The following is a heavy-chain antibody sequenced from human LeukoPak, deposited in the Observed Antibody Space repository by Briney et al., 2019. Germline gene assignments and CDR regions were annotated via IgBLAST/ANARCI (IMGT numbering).Heavy chain of an antibody. Sequence: SETLSLTCTVSGGSISSGGYYWSWIRQHPGKGLEWIGYIYYSGSTYYNPSLNSLVTISLDTSKNQFSPKLSSVTAADTAVYYCARNGHYYGSGSYYDYWGQGTLVTVSS. V-gene: IGHV4-31*01. J-gene: IGHJ4*02. D-gene: IGHD3-10*01. CDR3: ARNGHYYGSGSYYDY. CDR2: IYYSGST. CDR1: GGSISSGGYY.